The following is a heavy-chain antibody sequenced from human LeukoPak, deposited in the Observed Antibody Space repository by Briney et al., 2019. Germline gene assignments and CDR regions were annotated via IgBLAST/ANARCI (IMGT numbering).Heavy chain of an antibody. J-gene: IGHJ3*02. V-gene: IGHV3-23*01. CDR1: GFTFDDYA. D-gene: IGHD3-3*01. CDR2: ISGSGGST. CDR3: AKDRRGTIFGVVSSTDAFDI. Sequence: GRSLRLSCAASGFTFDDYAMHWVRQAPGKGLEWVSAISGSGGSTYYADSVKGRFTISRDNSKNTLYLQMNSLRAEDTAVYYCAKDRRGTIFGVVSSTDAFDIWGQGTMVTVSS.